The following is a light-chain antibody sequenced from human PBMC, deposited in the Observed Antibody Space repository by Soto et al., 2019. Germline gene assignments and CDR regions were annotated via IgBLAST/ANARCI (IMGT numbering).Light chain of an antibody. CDR1: QSILHSSNNKIC. Sequence: DIVMTQSPDSLALSLGERSTINCNSSQSILHSSNNKICLAWYQQKPGQPPKVLIYWASSRESGVPDRFSGSGSGTDFTLTISSLQAEDVAVYYCQQYYSIPWTFGQGTKVDIK. J-gene: IGKJ1*01. CDR2: WAS. CDR3: QQYYSIPWT. V-gene: IGKV4-1*01.